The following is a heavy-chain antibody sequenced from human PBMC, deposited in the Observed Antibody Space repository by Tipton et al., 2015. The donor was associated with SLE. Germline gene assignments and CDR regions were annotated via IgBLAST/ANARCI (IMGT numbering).Heavy chain of an antibody. CDR1: GGSISSHY. CDR2: IHYSGST. J-gene: IGHJ6*03. Sequence: TLSLTSTVSGGSISSHYWSWIRQSPGKGRVWIGYIHYSGSTNYNPPLWGRVTVSVDTSKNQFSLHLGAVTAADTAIYFCARLYRLVPATLTYHYMDVWGRGITVTVSS. D-gene: IGHD1-26*01. V-gene: IGHV4-59*08. CDR3: ARLYRLVPATLTYHYMDV.